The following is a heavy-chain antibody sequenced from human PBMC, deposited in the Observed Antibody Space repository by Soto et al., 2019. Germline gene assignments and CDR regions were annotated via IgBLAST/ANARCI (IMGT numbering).Heavy chain of an antibody. CDR1: GITLSNHA. Sequence: RGSLKISCAASGITLSNHAMTWVRQAPGKGLEWVSTVSENGGVTYYADSVKGRFTISRDNSRNTLYLQMNNLRAEDTAVYYCVPGSSGTRGEDSWGPGAPVTVSS. J-gene: IGHJ4*02. CDR2: VSENGGVT. D-gene: IGHD1-1*01. V-gene: IGHV3-23*01. CDR3: VPGSSGTRGEDS.